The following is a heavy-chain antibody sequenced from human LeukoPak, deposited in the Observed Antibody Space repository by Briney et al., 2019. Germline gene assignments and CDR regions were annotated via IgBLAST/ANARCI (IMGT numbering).Heavy chain of an antibody. Sequence: SETLSLTCTVSGGSITSSSYYWGWIRQPPGTGLEWIGSFYYSRSTYYNPSLKSRVTISVDTSKNQFSLKLSSVTAADTAVYYCARLRVRGYGYGPWEGPTWLDYWGRGTLVTVSS. V-gene: IGHV4-39*07. CDR1: GGSITSSSYY. CDR3: ARLRVRGYGYGPWEGPTWLDY. D-gene: IGHD5-18*01. J-gene: IGHJ4*02. CDR2: FYYSRST.